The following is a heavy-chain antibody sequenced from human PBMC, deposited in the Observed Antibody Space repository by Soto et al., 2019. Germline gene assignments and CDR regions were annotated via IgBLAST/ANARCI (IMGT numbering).Heavy chain of an antibody. Sequence: QVQLQESGPGLVKPSQTLSLTCTVSGGSISSGGYYWSWIRQHPGKGLEWIGYIYYSGSTYYNPSLKSRVTISVDTSKNQFSLKLSSVTAADTAVYYCARDYHRRYYYGSGSYGWFDPWGQGTLVTVSS. CDR3: ARDYHRRYYYGSGSYGWFDP. CDR1: GGSISSGGYY. J-gene: IGHJ5*02. V-gene: IGHV4-31*03. D-gene: IGHD3-10*01. CDR2: IYYSGST.